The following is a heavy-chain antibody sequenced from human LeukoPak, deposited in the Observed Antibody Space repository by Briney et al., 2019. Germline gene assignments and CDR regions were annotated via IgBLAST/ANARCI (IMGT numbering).Heavy chain of an antibody. J-gene: IGHJ4*02. Sequence: PSETLSLTCAVYGGSFSGYYWSWIRQPPGKGLEWIGEIYHSGSTNYNPSLKSRVTISVDKSKNQFSLKLSSVTAADTAVYYCARVLGSGWYYDYWGQGTLVTVSS. CDR1: GGSFSGYY. CDR2: IYHSGST. V-gene: IGHV4-34*01. D-gene: IGHD6-19*01. CDR3: ARVLGSGWYYDY.